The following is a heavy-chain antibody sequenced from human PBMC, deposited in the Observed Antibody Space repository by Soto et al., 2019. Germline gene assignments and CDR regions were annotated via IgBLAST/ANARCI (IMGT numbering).Heavy chain of an antibody. CDR1: GYSFTSYW. Sequence: GESLKISCKGSGYSFTSYWISWVRQMPGKGLEWMGRIDPSDSYTNYSPSFQGHVTISADKSISTAYLQWSSLKASDTAMYYCASTSHGLRFLEWLSDNYYYYGMDVWGQGTTVTVSS. D-gene: IGHD3-3*01. V-gene: IGHV5-10-1*01. CDR2: IDPSDSYT. J-gene: IGHJ6*02. CDR3: ASTSHGLRFLEWLSDNYYYYGMDV.